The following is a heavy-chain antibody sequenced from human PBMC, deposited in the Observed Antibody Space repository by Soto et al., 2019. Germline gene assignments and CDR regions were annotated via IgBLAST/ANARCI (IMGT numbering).Heavy chain of an antibody. Sequence: QEQLVQYGAEVKKPGASVKVSCKTSGYTFTDYDINWVRQATGQGLEWIGWMNPNSGETGYAQKFQGRVTMTRSASLSTAYLELSSLRSEDTAVYYCARVAVAARPRSYNWFDPWGQGTLVTVSS. D-gene: IGHD2-15*01. V-gene: IGHV1-8*01. CDR1: GYTFTDYD. CDR2: MNPNSGET. J-gene: IGHJ5*02. CDR3: ARVAVAARPRSYNWFDP.